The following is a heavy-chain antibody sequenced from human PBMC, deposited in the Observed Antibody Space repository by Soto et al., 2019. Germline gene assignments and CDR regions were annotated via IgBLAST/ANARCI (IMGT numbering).Heavy chain of an antibody. V-gene: IGHV4-31*03. D-gene: IGHD3-10*01. CDR2: IYYSGST. CDR1: GGSISSGGYY. Sequence: PSETLSLTCTVSGGSISSGGYYWSWIRQHPGKGLEWIGYIYYSGSTYYNPSLKSRVTISVDTSKNQFSLKLSSVTAADTAVYYCARLNYYGSGSQLVDYWGQGTLVTVSS. J-gene: IGHJ4*02. CDR3: ARLNYYGSGSQLVDY.